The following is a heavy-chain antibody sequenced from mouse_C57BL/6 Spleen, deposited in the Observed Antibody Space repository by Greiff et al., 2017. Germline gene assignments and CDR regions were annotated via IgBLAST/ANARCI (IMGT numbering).Heavy chain of an antibody. CDR3: TRGNPGYAMDY. CDR1: GFTFSSYA. CDR2: ISSGGDYN. V-gene: IGHV5-9-1*02. Sequence: EVMLVESGEGLVKPGGSLKLSCAASGFTFSSYAMSWVRQTPEKRLEWVAYISSGGDYNNYADTVKGRFTISRDNARNTLDLQMSSLKSEDTAMYYCTRGNPGYAMDYWGQGTSVTVSS. J-gene: IGHJ4*01.